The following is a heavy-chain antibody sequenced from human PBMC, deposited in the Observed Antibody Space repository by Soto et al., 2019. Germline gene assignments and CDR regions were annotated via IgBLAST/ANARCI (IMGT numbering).Heavy chain of an antibody. Sequence: PSETLSLTCNLSGGSFHNFYWLWIRQPPGKGLEWIGHVPQVGRATYNPSLETRTTISVDTSKTQFSLNLPSVTDADTAVYYCATGYGYFRQWGQGALVTVSS. CDR3: ATGYGYFRQ. CDR1: GGSFHNFY. J-gene: IGHJ4*02. D-gene: IGHD4-17*01. V-gene: IGHV4-34*01. CDR2: VPQVGRA.